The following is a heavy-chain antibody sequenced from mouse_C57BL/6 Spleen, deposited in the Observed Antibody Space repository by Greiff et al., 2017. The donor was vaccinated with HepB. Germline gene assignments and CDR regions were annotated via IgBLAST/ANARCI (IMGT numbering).Heavy chain of an antibody. CDR2: IYPGDGDT. V-gene: IGHV1-82*01. CDR1: GYAFSSSW. J-gene: IGHJ2*01. D-gene: IGHD3-2*02. Sequence: QVQLQQSGPELVKPGASVKISCKASGYAFSSSWMNWVKQRPGKGLEWIGRIYPGDGDTNYNGKFKGKATLTADKSSSTAYMQLSSLTSEDSAVYFCARCGFDSSGLYFVYWGQGTTLTVSS. CDR3: ARCGFDSSGLYFVY.